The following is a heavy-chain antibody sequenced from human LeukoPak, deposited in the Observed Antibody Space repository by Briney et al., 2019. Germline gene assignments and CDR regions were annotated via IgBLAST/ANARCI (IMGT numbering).Heavy chain of an antibody. CDR3: ARGTATAGTLDF. CDR2: VFYSGDT. J-gene: IGHJ4*02. Sequence: SETLSLTCTVSGGSIPSYYWTWIRQPPGKGLEWIGYVFYSGDTNYNPSLKSRVTISVDASRNQFSLRLRSVTAADTALYYCARGTATAGTLDFWGQGTLVTVSS. V-gene: IGHV4-59*13. D-gene: IGHD6-13*01. CDR1: GGSIPSYY.